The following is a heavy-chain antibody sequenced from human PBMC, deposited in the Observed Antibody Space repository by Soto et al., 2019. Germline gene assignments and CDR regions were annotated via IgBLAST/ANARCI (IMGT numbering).Heavy chain of an antibody. CDR1: VDSISSYY. CDR3: ARVFRWFDP. Sequence: SDTLSLTSTVSVDSISSYYWSWIRQPPGKGLEWIGYIYYSGSTNYNPSLKSRVTISVDTSKNQFSLKLSSVTAADTAVYYCARVFRWFDPWGQGTFVPVSS. CDR2: IYYSGST. J-gene: IGHJ5*02. V-gene: IGHV4-59*07.